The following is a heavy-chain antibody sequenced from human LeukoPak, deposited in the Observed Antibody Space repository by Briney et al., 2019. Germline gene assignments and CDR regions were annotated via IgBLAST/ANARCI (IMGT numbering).Heavy chain of an antibody. V-gene: IGHV3-7*01. CDR2: IKQDGSEK. CDR1: GFTFSSYW. J-gene: IGHJ4*02. D-gene: IGHD2-21*01. Sequence: PGGSLRLSCAASGFTFSSYWMSWVRQAPGKGLEWVANIKQDGSEKYYVDSVKGRFTISRDNAKNSLYLQMNSLRAEDTAVYYCARRQGGESTKGWDYWGQGTLVTVSS. CDR3: ARRQGGESTKGWDY.